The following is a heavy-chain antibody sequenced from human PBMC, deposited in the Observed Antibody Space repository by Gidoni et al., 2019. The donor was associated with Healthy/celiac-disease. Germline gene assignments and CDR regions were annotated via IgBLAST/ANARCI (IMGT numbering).Heavy chain of an antibody. CDR2: IYYSGST. Sequence: QVQLQESGPGLVKPSETLSLTCTVSDGSISSYYWSWIRQPPGKGLEWIGYIYYSGSTNYNPSLKSRVTISVDTSKNQFSLKLSSVTAADTAVYYGARVRCTNGVCYPHDAFDIWGQGTMVTVSS. CDR1: DGSISSYY. D-gene: IGHD2-8*01. V-gene: IGHV4-59*01. CDR3: ARVRCTNGVCYPHDAFDI. J-gene: IGHJ3*02.